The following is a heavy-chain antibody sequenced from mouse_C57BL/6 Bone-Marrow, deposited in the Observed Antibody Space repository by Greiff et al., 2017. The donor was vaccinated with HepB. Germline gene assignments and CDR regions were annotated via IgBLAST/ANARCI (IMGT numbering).Heavy chain of an antibody. CDR2: IDPSDSYT. V-gene: IGHV1-69*01. D-gene: IGHD2-4*01. CDR3: AIEGAYDYDGDFDY. J-gene: IGHJ2*01. CDR1: GYTFTSYS. Sequence: VQLQQPGAELVMPGASVKLSCKASGYTFTSYSMHWVKQRPGQGLEWIGEIDPSDSYTNYNQKFKGKATLTVDKSSSTAYMQLSSLTSEDSAVYYCAIEGAYDYDGDFDYWGQGTTLTVSS.